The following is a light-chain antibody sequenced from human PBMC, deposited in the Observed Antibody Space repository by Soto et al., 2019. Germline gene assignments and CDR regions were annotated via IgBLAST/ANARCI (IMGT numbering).Light chain of an antibody. Sequence: EIVLTQSPGTLSLSPGETAALSCRASQSVSSRYSAWYQQKSGQAPSLLIYATSSRATDIPDRFIGYGSGTDFTLTISGLEPEDFAVYYCQQYGSSLSTFGQGTKVDIK. CDR1: QSVSSRY. V-gene: IGKV3-20*01. CDR3: QQYGSSLST. J-gene: IGKJ1*01. CDR2: ATS.